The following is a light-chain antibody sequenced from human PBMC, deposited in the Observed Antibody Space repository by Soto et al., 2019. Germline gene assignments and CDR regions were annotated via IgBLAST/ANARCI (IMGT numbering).Light chain of an antibody. Sequence: MQMAQSASSLSPAVGHRLTITCLASQGISTYLNWYQQKPGKAPKLLIYAASTLQSGVPSRFSGSGSETDSTLTISSLQPEDFATYSCQQNYSATWTFGQGTKVDIK. J-gene: IGKJ1*01. V-gene: IGKV1-39*01. CDR1: QGISTY. CDR2: AAS. CDR3: QQNYSATWT.